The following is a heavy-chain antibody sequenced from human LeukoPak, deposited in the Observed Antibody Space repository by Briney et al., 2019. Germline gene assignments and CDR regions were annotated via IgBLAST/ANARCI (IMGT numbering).Heavy chain of an antibody. CDR3: ARQLWFGAPHRFDP. D-gene: IGHD3-10*01. J-gene: IGHJ5*02. CDR1: GGSISSSRYY. CDR2: IYYSGST. Sequence: KPSETLSLTCTVSGGSISSSRYYWGWIRQPPGKGLEWIGSIYYSGSTYYNPSLKSRVTISVDTSKNQSSLKLSSVTAADTAVYYCARQLWFGAPHRFDPWGQGTLVTVSS. V-gene: IGHV4-39*07.